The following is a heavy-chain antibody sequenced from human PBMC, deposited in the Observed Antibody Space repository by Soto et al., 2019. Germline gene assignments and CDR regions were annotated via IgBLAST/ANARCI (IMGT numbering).Heavy chain of an antibody. D-gene: IGHD6-19*01. J-gene: IGHJ4*02. V-gene: IGHV3-30-3*01. Sequence: GGSLRLSCAASGFTFSSYAMHWVRQAPGKGLEWVAVISYDGSNKYYADSVKGRFTISRDNSKNTLYLQMNSLRAEDTAVYYCARTFAVAGIDYWGQGTLVTVSS. CDR3: ARTFAVAGIDY. CDR2: ISYDGSNK. CDR1: GFTFSSYA.